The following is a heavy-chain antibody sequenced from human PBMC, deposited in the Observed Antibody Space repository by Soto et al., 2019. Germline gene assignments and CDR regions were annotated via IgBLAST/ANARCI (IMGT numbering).Heavy chain of an antibody. CDR1: GGSISSYY. CDR2: IYYSGST. D-gene: IGHD6-6*01. CDR3: ARRVATRQMGYYFDY. J-gene: IGHJ4*02. V-gene: IGHV4-59*01. Sequence: SETLSLTCTVSGGSISSYYWSWIRQPPGKGLEWIGYIYYSGSTNYNPSLKSRVTTSVDTSKNQFSLKLSSVTAADTAVYYCARRVATRQMGYYFDYWGQGTLVTVSS.